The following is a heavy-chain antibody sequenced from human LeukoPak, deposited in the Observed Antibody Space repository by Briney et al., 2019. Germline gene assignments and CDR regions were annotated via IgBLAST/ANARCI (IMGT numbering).Heavy chain of an antibody. V-gene: IGHV3-23*01. Sequence: GGSLRLSCAASGFTFSNYAMTWVRQAPGKGLEWVSAISAGGVDTFYADSVRGRFTISRDNSKSTLYLLMNTLRAEDTAVYYCAAKEGLTGYLSGPFDYWGQGTLVTVSS. CDR2: ISAGGVDT. CDR3: AAKEGLTGYLSGPFDY. D-gene: IGHD3-9*01. J-gene: IGHJ4*02. CDR1: GFTFSNYA.